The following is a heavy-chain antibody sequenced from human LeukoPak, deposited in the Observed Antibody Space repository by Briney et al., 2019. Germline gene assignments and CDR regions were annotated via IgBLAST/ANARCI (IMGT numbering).Heavy chain of an antibody. CDR1: EYTFTGYY. V-gene: IGHV1-69*05. D-gene: IGHD3-9*01. J-gene: IGHJ1*01. CDR2: IIPIFGTA. CDR3: ARAERTYYDILTGYYNREEYFQH. Sequence: GASVKVSCKASEYTFTGYYMHWVRQAPGQGLEWMGRIIPIFGTANYAQKFQGRVTITTDESTSTAYMELSSLRSEDTAVYYCARAERTYYDILTGYYNREEYFQHWGQGTLVTASS.